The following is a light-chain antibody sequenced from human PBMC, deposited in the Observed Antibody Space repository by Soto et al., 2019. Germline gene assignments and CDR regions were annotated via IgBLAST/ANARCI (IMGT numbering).Light chain of an antibody. CDR3: SSYTSTTALYV. CDR1: SSDVGGYNS. V-gene: IGLV2-14*01. J-gene: IGLJ1*01. CDR2: DVS. Sequence: QSALTQPASVSGSPGQSITISCTGTSSDVGGYNSVSWYQQHPGRAPKLMIYDVSSRPSGISNRFYGSKSGNTASLTISGLQADDEADYYCSSYTSTTALYVFGTGTKVTVL.